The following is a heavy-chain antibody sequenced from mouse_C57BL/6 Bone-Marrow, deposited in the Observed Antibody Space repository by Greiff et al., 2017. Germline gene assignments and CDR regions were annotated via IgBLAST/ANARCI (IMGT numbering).Heavy chain of an antibody. CDR2: IYPGSGST. CDR1: GYTFTSYW. D-gene: IGHD2-14*01. Sequence: QVQLQQSGAELVKPGASVKMSCKASGYTFTSYWITWVKQRPGQGLEWIGDIYPGSGSTTYNEKFKSTATLTVDTSSSPAYRQLSSLTSEDSAVYYCARAYYRECYAMDYWGQGTSVTVSS. J-gene: IGHJ4*01. V-gene: IGHV1-55*01. CDR3: ARAYYRECYAMDY.